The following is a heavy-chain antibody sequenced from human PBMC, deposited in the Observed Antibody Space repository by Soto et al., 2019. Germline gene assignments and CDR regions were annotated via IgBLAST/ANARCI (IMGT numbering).Heavy chain of an antibody. J-gene: IGHJ5*02. CDR3: ARDSIPNYDFWSGYYQDWFDP. V-gene: IGHV3-74*01. CDR1: GFTFSSYW. D-gene: IGHD3-3*01. Sequence: PGGSLRLSCAASGFTFSSYWMHWVRQAPGKGLVWVSRINSDGSSTSYADSVKGRFTISRDNAKNTLYLQMNSLRAEDTAVYYCARDSIPNYDFWSGYYQDWFDPWGQGTLVTVSS. CDR2: INSDGSST.